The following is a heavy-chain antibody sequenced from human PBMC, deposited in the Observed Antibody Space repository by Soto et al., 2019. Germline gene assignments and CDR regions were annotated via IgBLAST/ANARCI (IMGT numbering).Heavy chain of an antibody. CDR1: GGSFSGYY. Sequence: QVQLQQWGAGLLKPSETLSLNCAVYGGSFSGYYWCWIRQPLGKGLECIGEINHSGSTNYNPSLKRRVSISVDTSKNQFSLKLSSVTAADTAVYYCARGLVAAAFDYYYYYYMHVWGKGTTVTVTS. CDR2: INHSGST. J-gene: IGHJ6*03. V-gene: IGHV4-34*01. CDR3: ARGLVAAAFDYYYYYYMHV. D-gene: IGHD6-13*01.